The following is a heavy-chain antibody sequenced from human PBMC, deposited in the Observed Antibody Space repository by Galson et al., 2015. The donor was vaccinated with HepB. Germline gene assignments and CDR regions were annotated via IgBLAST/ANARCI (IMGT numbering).Heavy chain of an antibody. CDR1: GLTFRRSG. Sequence: SLRLSCAASGLTFRRSGMHWVRQAPGKGLEWLAVIKHVGGPIRYADSVKGRFTVSRDNSKNTLYLEMNNLRAEDTAVYYCASGYQVLLIDHWGQGTLVTVSS. D-gene: IGHD2/OR15-2a*01. CDR2: IKHVGGPI. CDR3: ASGYQVLLIDH. V-gene: IGHV3-33*03. J-gene: IGHJ4*02.